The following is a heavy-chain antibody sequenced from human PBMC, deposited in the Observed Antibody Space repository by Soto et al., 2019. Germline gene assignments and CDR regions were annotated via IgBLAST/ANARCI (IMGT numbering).Heavy chain of an antibody. CDR2: IYYSGST. Sequence: SETLSLTCTVSGGSISSSSYYWGWIRQPPGKGLEWIGSIYYSGSTYYNPSLKSRVTISVDTSKNQFSLKLSSVTAADTAVYYCARHLDYYDSSGYPFPLYFDYWGQGTLVTVSS. CDR3: ARHLDYYDSSGYPFPLYFDY. J-gene: IGHJ4*02. CDR1: GGSISSSSYY. D-gene: IGHD3-22*01. V-gene: IGHV4-39*01.